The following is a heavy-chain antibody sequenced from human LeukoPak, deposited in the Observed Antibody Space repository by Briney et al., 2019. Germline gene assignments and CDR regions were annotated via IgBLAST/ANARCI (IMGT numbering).Heavy chain of an antibody. CDR3: ARAKGYNYGYGIDY. D-gene: IGHD5-18*01. Sequence: SETLSLICTVSGGSISSGSYYWTWIRQPAGNGLEWIGRVFPSGSTNYNPSLKSRVTISGGTSKNQFSLKMNSVTAADTAVYYCARAKGYNYGYGIDYWGQGTLVTVSS. V-gene: IGHV4-61*02. CDR2: VFPSGST. CDR1: GGSISSGSYY. J-gene: IGHJ4*02.